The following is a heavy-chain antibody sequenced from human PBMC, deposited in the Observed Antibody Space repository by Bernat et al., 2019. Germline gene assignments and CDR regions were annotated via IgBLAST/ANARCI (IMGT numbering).Heavy chain of an antibody. D-gene: IGHD3-10*01. V-gene: IGHV4-39*01. CDR1: GGSIASSSYY. CDR2: IYYSGTT. CDR3: RTTSSSGRADY. Sequence: QLQLQELGPGLVKPSETLSLTCTVSGGSIASSSYYWGWIRQPPGKGLEWIGTIYYSGTTYYNPSLKSRVTISVDTSKNQFSLKLTSVTAADTAVYYCRTTSSSGRADYWGQGTLVTVSS. J-gene: IGHJ4*02.